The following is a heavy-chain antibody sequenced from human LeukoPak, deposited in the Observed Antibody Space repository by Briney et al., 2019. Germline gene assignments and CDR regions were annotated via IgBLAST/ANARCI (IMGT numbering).Heavy chain of an antibody. CDR2: ISSSATYI. CDR3: ARILVVPAANYYYSYGMDV. V-gene: IGHV3-21*06. J-gene: IGHJ6*02. D-gene: IGHD2-2*01. CDR1: GFTFSDYN. Sequence: GGSLRLSCAASGFTFSDYNMNWVRQAPGKGLEWVSSISSSATYIYYADSVKGRFTISRDNAKTSLSLQMNSLRAEDTAVYYCARILVVPAANYYYSYGMDVWGQGTTVTVSS.